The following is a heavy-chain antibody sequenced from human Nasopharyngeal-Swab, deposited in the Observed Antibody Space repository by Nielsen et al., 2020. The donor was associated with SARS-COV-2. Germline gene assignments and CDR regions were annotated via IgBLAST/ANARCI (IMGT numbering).Heavy chain of an antibody. CDR3: ASDYYDSGASGH. CDR2: TSPDGGT. V-gene: IGHV4-4*02. Sequence: SETLSLTCAVSGRSISGSDWWRWVRQPPGKGLEWIGETSPDGGTNYNPSLKGRVIVSVDRSKNLFSLSLKSVTAEDTAVYYCASDYYDSGASGHWGQGTLVTVSS. D-gene: IGHD3-22*01. CDR1: GRSISGSDW. J-gene: IGHJ4*02.